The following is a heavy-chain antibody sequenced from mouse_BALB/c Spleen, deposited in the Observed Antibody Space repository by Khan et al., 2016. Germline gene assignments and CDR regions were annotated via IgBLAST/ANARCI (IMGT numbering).Heavy chain of an antibody. CDR3: TSYGYLDY. CDR1: GFTFSNYW. V-gene: IGHV6-6*02. J-gene: IGHJ2*01. CDR2: IRLTSNHYVN. D-gene: IGHD1-1*02. Sequence: EVQLEESGGGLVQPGGSMKLSCVASGFTFSNYWMNWVRQSPEKGLEWVAEIRLTSNHYVNYYAESVKGRFTISRDDSKSSLYLQMKHLRPADTGIYYCTSYGYLDYWGQCTTLAVSS.